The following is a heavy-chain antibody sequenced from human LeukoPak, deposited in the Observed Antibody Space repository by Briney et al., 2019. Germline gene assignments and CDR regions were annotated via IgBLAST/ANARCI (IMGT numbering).Heavy chain of an antibody. D-gene: IGHD3-10*01. Sequence: SETLSLTCTVSGYSISSGYYWGWIRQPPGKGLEWIGSIYYSGSTYYNPSLKSRVTISVDTSKNQFSLKLSSVTAADTAVYYCARVEGNNWFDPWGQGTLVTVSS. CDR3: ARVEGNNWFDP. CDR2: IYYSGST. V-gene: IGHV4-38-2*02. CDR1: GYSISSGYY. J-gene: IGHJ5*02.